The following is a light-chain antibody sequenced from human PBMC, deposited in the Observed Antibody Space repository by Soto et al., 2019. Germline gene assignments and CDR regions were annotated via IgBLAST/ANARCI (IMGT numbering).Light chain of an antibody. CDR2: DAS. CDR3: QQRSDWPS. V-gene: IGKV3-11*01. J-gene: IGKJ2*01. CDR1: QSVGSY. Sequence: EVVLTQSPATLSLSPGERATLSCWASQSVGSYLAWYQQRLGQAPRLLIYDASNRATGIPARFSGSGSGTDFTLTISSLEPEDFAFYYCQQRSDWPSFGQGTKLEIK.